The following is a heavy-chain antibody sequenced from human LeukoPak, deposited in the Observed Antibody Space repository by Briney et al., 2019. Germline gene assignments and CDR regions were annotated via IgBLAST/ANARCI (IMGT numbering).Heavy chain of an antibody. CDR1: GFTFSSYA. D-gene: IGHD6-13*01. CDR3: AKDAYSSSWQIAEYFQH. Sequence: GGSLRLSCAASGFTFSSYAMSCVRQAPGKGLEWVSDISGSGGSTYYADSVKGRFTISRDNSKNTLYLQMNSLRAEDTAVYYCAKDAYSSSWQIAEYFQHWGQGTLVTVSS. J-gene: IGHJ1*01. CDR2: ISGSGGST. V-gene: IGHV3-23*01.